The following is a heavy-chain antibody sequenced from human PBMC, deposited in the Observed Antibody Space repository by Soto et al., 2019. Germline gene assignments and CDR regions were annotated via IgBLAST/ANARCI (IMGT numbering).Heavy chain of an antibody. Sequence: QVQLVQSGAEVKKPGASVKVSCKASGYTFTSYGISWVRQAPGQGLEWMGWISAYNGNTNYAQKLQGRVTMTTDTSTSTAYMELRILRSDDTALYYCARVAQLPIAVAGPYWYFDLWGRGTLVTVSS. V-gene: IGHV1-18*01. CDR2: ISAYNGNT. J-gene: IGHJ2*01. D-gene: IGHD6-19*01. CDR3: ARVAQLPIAVAGPYWYFDL. CDR1: GYTFTSYG.